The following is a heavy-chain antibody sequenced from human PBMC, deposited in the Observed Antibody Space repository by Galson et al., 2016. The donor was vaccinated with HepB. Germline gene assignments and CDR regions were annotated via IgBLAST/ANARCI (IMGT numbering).Heavy chain of an antibody. CDR1: GGSISSSDW. J-gene: IGHJ6*02. CDR2: IYHSGST. V-gene: IGHV4-4*02. Sequence: SETLSLTCAVSGGSISSSDWWNWVRQPPGKGLEWIGEIYHSGSTNYNPAPKSRVTISVDKSKNQFSLKLTSVTAADTAVYYCARGYYGSGRQDVWGQGTTVTVSS. CDR3: ARGYYGSGRQDV. D-gene: IGHD3-10*01.